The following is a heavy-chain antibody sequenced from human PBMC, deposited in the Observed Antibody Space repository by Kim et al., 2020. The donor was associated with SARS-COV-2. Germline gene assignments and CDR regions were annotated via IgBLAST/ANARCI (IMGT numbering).Heavy chain of an antibody. Sequence: ASVKVSCKASGYTFTGYYMHWVRQAPGQGLEWMGRINPNSGGTNYAQKFQGRVTMTRDTSISTAYMELSRLRSDDTAVYYCASLYSGYDWGPQDYYYYYGMDVWGQGTTVTVSS. CDR1: GYTFTGYY. D-gene: IGHD5-12*01. V-gene: IGHV1-2*06. J-gene: IGHJ6*02. CDR2: INPNSGGT. CDR3: ASLYSGYDWGPQDYYYYYGMDV.